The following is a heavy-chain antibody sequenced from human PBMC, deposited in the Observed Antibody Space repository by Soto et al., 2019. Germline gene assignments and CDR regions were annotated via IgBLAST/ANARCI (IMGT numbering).Heavy chain of an antibody. J-gene: IGHJ4*02. CDR2: ISSTTHYI. CDR3: ARESEDLTSNFDY. Sequence: GSLRLSCAASGFTFTRYSMNWVRQAPGKGLEWVSSISSTTHYIYYADSMRGRFTISRDNAKNAVYLEMNSLRAEDTAVYYCARESEDLTSNFDYWGQGTLVTVSS. V-gene: IGHV3-21*06. CDR1: GFTFTRYS.